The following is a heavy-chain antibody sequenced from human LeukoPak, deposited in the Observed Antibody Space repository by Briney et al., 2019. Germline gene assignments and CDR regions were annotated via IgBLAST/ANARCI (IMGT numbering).Heavy chain of an antibody. CDR2: IYPGDSNA. J-gene: IGHJ4*02. V-gene: IGHV5-51*01. D-gene: IGHD1-26*01. CDR3: ARRATIQMYYFDY. Sequence: GESLKISCKGSGYSFSTYWIGWVRQMPGKGLEWMGNIYPGDSNAIYRPSFQGQVTISADKSISTAYLQWNSLKASDTAIYYCARRATIQMYYFDYWGRGTLVTVSS. CDR1: GYSFSTYW.